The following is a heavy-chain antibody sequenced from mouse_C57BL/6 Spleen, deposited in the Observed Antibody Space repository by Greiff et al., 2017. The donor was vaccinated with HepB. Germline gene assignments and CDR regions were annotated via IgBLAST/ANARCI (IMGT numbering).Heavy chain of an antibody. CDR3: ARPATVVAPGFAY. CDR2: IYPGSGST. D-gene: IGHD1-1*01. V-gene: IGHV1-55*01. Sequence: QVQLQQPGAELVKPGASVKMSCKASGYTFTSYWITWVKRRPGQGLEWIGDIYPGSGSTNYNEKFKRKATLTVDTSSSTAYMQLSSLTSEDSAVYYCARPATVVAPGFAYWGQGTLVTVSA. J-gene: IGHJ3*01. CDR1: GYTFTSYW.